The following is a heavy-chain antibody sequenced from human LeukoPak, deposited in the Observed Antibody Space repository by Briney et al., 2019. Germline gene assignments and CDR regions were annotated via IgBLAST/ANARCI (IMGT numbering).Heavy chain of an antibody. D-gene: IGHD2-2*01. Sequence: PSETLSLTCTVSGASISSGSYYWHWIRQPAGEGLEWIGRIYTSGSANYNPSLKSRVTMSVDTSKNQFSLKLSSVTAADTAVYYCARDLSYCSSTTCYQNWFGPWGQGTLVTVSS. CDR1: GASISSGSYY. V-gene: IGHV4-61*02. CDR2: IYTSGSA. J-gene: IGHJ5*02. CDR3: ARDLSYCSSTTCYQNWFGP.